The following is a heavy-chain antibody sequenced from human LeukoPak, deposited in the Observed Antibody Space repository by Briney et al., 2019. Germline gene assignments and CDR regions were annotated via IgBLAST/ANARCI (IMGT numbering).Heavy chain of an antibody. J-gene: IGHJ4*02. V-gene: IGHV3-69-1*01. CDR3: ARGIRGVIIS. CDR1: GFTFSNYA. D-gene: IGHD3-10*01. CDR2: ISGSNST. Sequence: GGSLRLSCAASGFTFSNYAMSWVRQAPGKGLEWVSTISGSNSTYYADSVKGRFTISRDNAKNSLYLQMNSLRAEDTAVYYCARGIRGVIISWGQGTLVTVSS.